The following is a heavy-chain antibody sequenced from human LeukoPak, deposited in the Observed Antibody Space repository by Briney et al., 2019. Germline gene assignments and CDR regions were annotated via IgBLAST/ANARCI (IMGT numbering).Heavy chain of an antibody. CDR2: INLSGRT. V-gene: IGHV4-34*01. CDR1: GGSFSGYY. Sequence: PSETLSLTCAVYGGSFSGYYWTWIRQPPGKGLEWIGEINLSGRTNYNPSLKSRVTISGDTSNNYFSLKLSSVTAADTAVYYCAIPREGLRNLRAFDYWGQGTLVTVSS. CDR3: AIPREGLRNLRAFDY. J-gene: IGHJ4*02. D-gene: IGHD5-12*01.